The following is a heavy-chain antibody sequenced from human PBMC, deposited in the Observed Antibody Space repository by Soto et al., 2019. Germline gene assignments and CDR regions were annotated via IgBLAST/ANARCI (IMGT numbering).Heavy chain of an antibody. D-gene: IGHD3-10*02. J-gene: IGHJ3*02. V-gene: IGHV2-5*02. CDR2: ISWDDDK. Sequence: QITLKESGPTLVKPTQTLTLTCTFSGFSLSTSGVGVGWIRQPPGKPLEWLALISWDDDKRYSPSLKSRLTITKDTSKNQVVLTMTNIDPVDTATYYCALSRSYYYVFGAFDIWGRGTMVTDSS. CDR1: GFSLSTSGVG. CDR3: ALSRSYYYVFGAFDI.